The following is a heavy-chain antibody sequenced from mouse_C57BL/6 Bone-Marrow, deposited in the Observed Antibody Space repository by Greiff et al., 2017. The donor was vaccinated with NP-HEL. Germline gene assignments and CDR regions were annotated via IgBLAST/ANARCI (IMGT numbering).Heavy chain of an antibody. V-gene: IGHV1-72*01. J-gene: IGHJ2*01. CDR1: GYTFTSYL. CDR3: ARYCYGSSSFDY. D-gene: IGHD1-1*01. CDR2: IDPNSGGT. Sequence: QVHVKQPGAELVKPGASVKLSCKASGYTFTSYLMHWVKQRPGRGLEWIGRIDPNSGGTKYNEKFKSKATLTVDKTSSTAYMQLNSLTSEDSAVYYCARYCYGSSSFDYWGQGTTPTVSS.